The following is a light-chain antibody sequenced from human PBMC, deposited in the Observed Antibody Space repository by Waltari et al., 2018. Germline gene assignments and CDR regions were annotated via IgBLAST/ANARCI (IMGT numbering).Light chain of an antibody. CDR3: QQYNSWPPYT. CDR1: QSVSSN. V-gene: IGKV3-15*01. Sequence: IVITQSPATLSVSPGERATPSCRASQSVSSNLAWYQQNPGQAPRLLIYDASTRATGIPARFSGSGSGTEFTLTISSLQSEDLAVYYCQQYNSWPPYTFGQGTKLEIK. CDR2: DAS. J-gene: IGKJ2*01.